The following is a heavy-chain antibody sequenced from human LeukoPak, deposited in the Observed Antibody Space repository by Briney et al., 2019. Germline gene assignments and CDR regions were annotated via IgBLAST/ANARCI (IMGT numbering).Heavy chain of an antibody. Sequence: SETLSLTRTVSGGSISSYYWSWIRQPPGKGLEWIGYIYYSGSTNYNPSLKSRVTISVDTSKNQFSLKLSSVTAADTAVYYCARDQRYYFDYWGQGTLVTVSS. D-gene: IGHD4-17*01. CDR3: ARDQRYYFDY. J-gene: IGHJ4*02. V-gene: IGHV4-59*01. CDR1: GGSISSYY. CDR2: IYYSGST.